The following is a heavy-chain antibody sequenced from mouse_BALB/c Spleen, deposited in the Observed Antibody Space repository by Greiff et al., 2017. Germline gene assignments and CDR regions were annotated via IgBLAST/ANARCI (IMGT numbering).Heavy chain of an antibody. CDR1: GFTFNTYA. V-gene: IGHV10-1*02. CDR3: VRHGYDDYFDY. Sequence: EVHLVESGGGLVQPKGSLKLSCAASGFTFNTYAMNWVRQAPGKGLEWVARIRSKSNNYATYYADSVKDRFTISRDDSQSMLYLQMNNLKTEDTAMYYCVRHGYDDYFDYWGQGTTLTVSS. D-gene: IGHD2-2*01. CDR2: IRSKSNNYAT. J-gene: IGHJ2*01.